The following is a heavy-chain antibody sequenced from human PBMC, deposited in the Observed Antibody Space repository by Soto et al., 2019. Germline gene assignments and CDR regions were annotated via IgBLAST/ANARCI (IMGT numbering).Heavy chain of an antibody. CDR1: GFTFSSYS. CDR2: ISSSSSYI. V-gene: IGHV3-21*01. CDR3: ARDRWGSIAAASGVGQNRNWFDP. J-gene: IGHJ5*02. Sequence: PGVSLRLSCAASGFTFSSYSMNWVRQAPGKGLEWVSSISSSSSYIYYADSVKGRFTISRDNAKNSLYLQMNSLRAEDTAVYYCARDRWGSIAAASGVGQNRNWFDPWGQGTLVTVSS. D-gene: IGHD6-13*01.